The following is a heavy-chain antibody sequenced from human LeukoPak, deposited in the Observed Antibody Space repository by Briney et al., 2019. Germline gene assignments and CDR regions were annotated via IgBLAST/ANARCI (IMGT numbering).Heavy chain of an antibody. CDR1: DGSFSGYC. D-gene: IGHD2-15*01. CDR2: INHSGST. CDR3: ASRRSGGRRQNNAFDI. J-gene: IGHJ3*02. Sequence: PSETLSLTCAVYDGSFSGYCWSWIRQPPGKGLEWIGEINHSGSTNYNPSLKSRVTISVDTSKNQFSLKLSSVTAADTAVYYCASRRSGGRRQNNAFDIWGQGTMVTVSS. V-gene: IGHV4-34*01.